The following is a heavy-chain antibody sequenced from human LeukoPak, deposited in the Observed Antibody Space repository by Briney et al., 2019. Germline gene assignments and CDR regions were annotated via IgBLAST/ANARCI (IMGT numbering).Heavy chain of an antibody. CDR2: IIPIFGKA. V-gene: IGHV1-69*01. CDR1: GGTSSSYA. D-gene: IGHD5-12*01. Sequence: SVKVSCKAAGGTSSSYAISWVRQAPGQGLEWMGGIIPIFGKANYAQKFPGRVTITADESTSTAYMELSSLRSEDTAVYYCARYSPDIVATIDLGYYYGMDVWGQGTTVTVSS. CDR3: ARYSPDIVATIDLGYYYGMDV. J-gene: IGHJ6*02.